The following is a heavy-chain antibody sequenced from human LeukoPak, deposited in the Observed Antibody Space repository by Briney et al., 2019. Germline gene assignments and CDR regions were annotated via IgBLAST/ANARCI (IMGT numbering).Heavy chain of an antibody. CDR2: IKQDGSEK. V-gene: IGHV3-7*01. CDR1: GFTFSPCT. CDR3: ARDSAGGGWPNGRGECCLSY. J-gene: IGHJ4*02. Sequence: PGGSLRLSCAASGFTFSPCTMSWVRQAPGKGLEWVANIKQDGSEKYYVDSVKGRFTISRDNAKNSLYLQMNSLRAEDTAVYYCARDSAGGGWPNGRGECCLSYWGQGTLVTVSS. D-gene: IGHD2-15*01.